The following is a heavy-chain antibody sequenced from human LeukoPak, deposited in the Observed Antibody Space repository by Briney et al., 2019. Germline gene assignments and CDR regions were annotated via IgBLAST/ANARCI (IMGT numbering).Heavy chain of an antibody. J-gene: IGHJ3*02. CDR3: ARHCCSGPAKRVFDI. CDR1: GGSISSYY. Sequence: SETLSLTCTVSGGSISSYYWSWVRQPPGKGLEWIGTISYSGNTDYNPSLRSRVTISVDTSNNQFSLRLGSVTAADTAVYHCARHCCSGPAKRVFDIWGQGTMVTVSS. V-gene: IGHV4-39*01. CDR2: ISYSGNT. D-gene: IGHD2-15*01.